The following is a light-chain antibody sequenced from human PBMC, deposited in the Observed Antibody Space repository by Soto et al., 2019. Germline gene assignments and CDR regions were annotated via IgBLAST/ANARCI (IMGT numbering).Light chain of an antibody. CDR1: QSVTSY. CDR3: QQRSNWPLT. V-gene: IGKV3-11*01. CDR2: GAS. Sequence: EIVLTQSPATLSLSPGDRATLSCRASQSVTSYLAWYQQKPGQAPRLLIYGASNRATGIPARFSGSGSGTDFTLTIGSLEPEDFAVYYCQQRSNWPLTFGGGTKVEIK. J-gene: IGKJ4*01.